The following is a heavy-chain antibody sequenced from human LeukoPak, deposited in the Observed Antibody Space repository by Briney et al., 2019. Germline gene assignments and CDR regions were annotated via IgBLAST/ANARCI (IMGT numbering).Heavy chain of an antibody. CDR3: ARGWGYYYGSGSYYKREYNWFDP. Sequence: SETLSLTCAVYGGSFSGYYWSWIRQPPGKGLEWIGEINHSGSTNYNPSLKSRVTISVDTSKNRFSLKLSSVTAADTAVYYCARGWGYYYGSGSYYKREYNWFDPWGQGTLVTVSS. CDR2: INHSGST. D-gene: IGHD3-10*01. V-gene: IGHV4-34*01. CDR1: GGSFSGYY. J-gene: IGHJ5*02.